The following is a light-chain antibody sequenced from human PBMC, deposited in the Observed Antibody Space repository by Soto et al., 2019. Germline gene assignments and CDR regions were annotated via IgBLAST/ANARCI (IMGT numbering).Light chain of an antibody. CDR3: QQYNDYWT. V-gene: IGKV3-15*01. CDR1: QSVSSN. CDR2: GAS. J-gene: IGKJ1*01. Sequence: ETVVTQSPATLSVSPGERATLSCRASQSVSSNLAWYQQKPGQAPRVLIYGASTRATGIPARFSGSGSGTEFTLTISSLQSEDFALYFCQQYNDYWTFAQGTKVDIK.